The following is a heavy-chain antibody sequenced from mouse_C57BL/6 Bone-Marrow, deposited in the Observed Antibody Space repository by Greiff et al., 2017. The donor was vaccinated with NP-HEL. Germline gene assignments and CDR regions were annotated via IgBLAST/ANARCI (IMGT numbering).Heavy chain of an antibody. Sequence: VQLQQSDAELVKPGASVKISCKVSGYTFTDHTIHWMKQRPEQGLEWIGYIYPRDGSTKYNEKFKGKATLTADKSSSTAYMQLNSLTSEDSAVYFCARVGGVYYGSSYFDYWGQGTTLTVSS. CDR3: ARVGGVYYGSSYFDY. CDR2: IYPRDGST. CDR1: GYTFTDHT. J-gene: IGHJ2*01. D-gene: IGHD1-1*01. V-gene: IGHV1-78*01.